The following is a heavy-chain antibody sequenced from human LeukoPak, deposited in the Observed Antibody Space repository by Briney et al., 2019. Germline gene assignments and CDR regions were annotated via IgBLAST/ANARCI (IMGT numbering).Heavy chain of an antibody. CDR2: ISRSSGTM. CDR3: ARDGDGSFDY. J-gene: IGHJ4*02. V-gene: IGHV3-48*04. CDR1: GFTFSSYA. Sequence: GGSLRLSCAASGFTFSSYAMSWVRQAPGKGLEWISYISRSSGTMYYADSVKGRFTISRDNAKNSLYLQMNSLRAEDTAVYYCARDGDGSFDYWGQGALVTVSS.